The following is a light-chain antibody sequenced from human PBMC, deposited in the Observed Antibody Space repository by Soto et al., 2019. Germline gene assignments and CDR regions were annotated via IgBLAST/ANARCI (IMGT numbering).Light chain of an antibody. CDR1: QSVSSN. CDR3: QPYRSVIT. CDR2: GAS. V-gene: IGKV3-20*01. Sequence: YAGGRATLSCRASQSVSSNLAWYQQKPGQAPRLLIYGASNRATGIPDRFSGSGSGTDFTLTINRLAPEDSAVYYCQPYRSVITDGRGTRLEI. J-gene: IGKJ5*01.